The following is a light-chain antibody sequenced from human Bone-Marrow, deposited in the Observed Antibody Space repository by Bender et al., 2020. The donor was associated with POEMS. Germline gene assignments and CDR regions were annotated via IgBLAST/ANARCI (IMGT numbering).Light chain of an antibody. V-gene: IGLV1-44*01. Sequence: QSVLTQPPSASGAPGQRVIISCSGSSSNIVTNPVNWYQHLPGTAPKVLIYNTNQRPSGVPDRFSGSKSGTSASLAISALQSEDEGDYFCAAWDDSLSGIVFGGGTKLTVL. CDR3: AAWDDSLSGIV. CDR2: NTN. J-gene: IGLJ2*01. CDR1: SSNIVTNP.